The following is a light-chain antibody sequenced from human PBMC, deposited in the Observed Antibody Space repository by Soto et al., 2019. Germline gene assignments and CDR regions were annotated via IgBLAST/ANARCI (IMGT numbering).Light chain of an antibody. V-gene: IGLV2-14*01. CDR2: DVS. CDR1: SSDVGGYDY. J-gene: IGLJ2*01. CDR3: SSYASSSTLV. Sequence: QSVLTQPASVSGSPGQSITISCTGTSSDVGGYDYVSWYQQHPGKVPKLMIYDVSSRPSGVSNRFSGSKFGNTASLTISGLQAEDEADYYCSSYASSSTLVFGGGTQLTVL.